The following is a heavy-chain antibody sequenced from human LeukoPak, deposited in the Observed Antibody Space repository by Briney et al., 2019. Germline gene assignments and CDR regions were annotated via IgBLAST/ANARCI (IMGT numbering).Heavy chain of an antibody. J-gene: IGHJ6*02. Sequence: ASVKVSCKASGYTFTSYGISWVRQAPGQGHEWMGRIIPILGIANYAQKFQGRVTITADKSTSTAYMELSSLRSEDTAVYYCARGGGYSYGYFLAPYYGMDVWGQGTTVTVSS. CDR2: IIPILGIA. CDR3: ARGGGYSYGYFLAPYYGMDV. V-gene: IGHV1-69*04. D-gene: IGHD5-18*01. CDR1: GYTFTSYG.